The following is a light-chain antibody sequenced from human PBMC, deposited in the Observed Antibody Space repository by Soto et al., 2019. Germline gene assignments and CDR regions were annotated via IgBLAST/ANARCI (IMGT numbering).Light chain of an antibody. CDR1: QSVSSIY. V-gene: IGKV3-15*01. CDR2: GAP. J-gene: IGKJ1*01. Sequence: EIVLTQSPATLSLSRGEGATLSCGASQSVSSIYLALYPQKPGQAPRLLIHGAPTRATGIPARFSGSGSGTEFTLTISSLQSEDFAVYYCQQYNNWPRTFGQGTKVDIK. CDR3: QQYNNWPRT.